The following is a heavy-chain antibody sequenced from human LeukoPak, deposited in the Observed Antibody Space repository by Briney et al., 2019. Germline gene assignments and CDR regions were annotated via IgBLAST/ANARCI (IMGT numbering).Heavy chain of an antibody. J-gene: IGHJ4*02. D-gene: IGHD5-18*01. CDR1: GGTFSSYA. CDR2: IIPIFGTA. Sequence: SVKVSCKASGGTFSSYAISWVRQAPGQGLEWIGGIIPIFGTANYAQKFQGRVTITADESTSTAYMELSSLRSEDTAVYYCARVAAMVSGGPDYWGQGTLVTVSS. CDR3: ARVAAMVSGGPDY. V-gene: IGHV1-69*13.